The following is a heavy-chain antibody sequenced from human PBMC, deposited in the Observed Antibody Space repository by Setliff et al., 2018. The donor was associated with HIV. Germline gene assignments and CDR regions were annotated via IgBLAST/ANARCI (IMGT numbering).Heavy chain of an antibody. V-gene: IGHV4-34*01. J-gene: IGHJ4*02. CDR1: GGSFSGYS. Sequence: SETLSLTCAVYGGSFSGYSWNWIRQPPGKGLEWIGEISHSGSTNYNPSLKSRVTISVDTSKSQFSLKLSSVAAADTAVYYCARATYTTLFGVLMGGGLQYWGPGTLVTV. D-gene: IGHD3-3*01. CDR2: ISHSGST. CDR3: ARATYTTLFGVLMGGGLQY.